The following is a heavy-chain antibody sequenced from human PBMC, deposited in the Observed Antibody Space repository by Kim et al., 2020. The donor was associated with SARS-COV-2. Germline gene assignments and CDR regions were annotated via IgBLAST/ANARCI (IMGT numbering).Heavy chain of an antibody. Sequence: SYTLSVTCSVSGGSISVSNFFWVWFRQPPGKGLEWIASLYYNGGTYYNPSLKSRVTISGDTSKNQFSLTLSSVTAADTAVYYCARREEFSGYDGDYYFYGMDVWGQGTTVIVSS. V-gene: IGHV4-39*01. D-gene: IGHD5-12*01. CDR1: GGSISVSNFF. CDR3: ARREEFSGYDGDYYFYGMDV. J-gene: IGHJ6*02. CDR2: LYYNGGT.